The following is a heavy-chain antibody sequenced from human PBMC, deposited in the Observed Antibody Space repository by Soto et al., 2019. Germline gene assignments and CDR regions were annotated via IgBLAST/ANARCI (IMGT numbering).Heavy chain of an antibody. D-gene: IGHD5-12*01. V-gene: IGHV1-46*01. J-gene: IGHJ6*02. CDR2: INPSGGST. CDR1: GYTFTSYY. Sequence: QVQLVQSGAEVKKPGASVKVSCKASGYTFTSYYMHWVRQAPGQGLEWMGIINPSGGSTSYAQKFQGSVTMTRDTSTSTVYMELSSLRSEDTAVYYCARESVDIVATTRVSGGMDVWGHGTTVTVSS. CDR3: ARESVDIVATTRVSGGMDV.